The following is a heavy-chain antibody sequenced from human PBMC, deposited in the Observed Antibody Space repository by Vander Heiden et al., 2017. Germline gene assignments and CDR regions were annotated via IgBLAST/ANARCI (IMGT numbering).Heavy chain of an antibody. CDR2: INPNSGVT. V-gene: IGHV1-2*02. Sequence: QVQLVQSGAEVKKPGASVKVSCKASGYTFTGHYMHWVRQAPGQGLEWVGWINPNSGVTNYAQKFQGRVTMTRDTSIRTAYMELSRLRSDDTAVYYCARGEMTAGGVDAFDIWGQGTMVTVST. J-gene: IGHJ3*02. CDR1: GYTFTGHY. D-gene: IGHD3-16*01. CDR3: ARGEMTAGGVDAFDI.